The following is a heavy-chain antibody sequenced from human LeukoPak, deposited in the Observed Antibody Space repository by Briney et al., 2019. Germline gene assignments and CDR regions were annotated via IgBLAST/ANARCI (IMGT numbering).Heavy chain of an antibody. CDR1: GYTFSSYG. CDR2: IIPIFGTA. J-gene: IGHJ4*02. V-gene: IGHV1-69*13. CDR3: ARDGTGYSSSAQLGY. D-gene: IGHD6-6*01. Sequence: SVKVSCKASGYTFSSYGISWVRQAPGQGLEWMGGIIPIFGTANYAQKFQGRVTITADESTSTAYMELSSLRSEDTAVYYCARDGTGYSSSAQLGYWGQGTLVTVSS.